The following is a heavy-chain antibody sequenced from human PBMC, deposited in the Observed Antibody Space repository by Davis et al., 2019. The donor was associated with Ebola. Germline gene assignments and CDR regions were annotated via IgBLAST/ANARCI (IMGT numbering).Heavy chain of an antibody. CDR1: GYTFTSYG. D-gene: IGHD1-7*01. CDR3: ARRNWNWNYYGMDV. V-gene: IGHV1-18*01. J-gene: IGHJ6*02. Sequence: AASVKVSCKASGYTFTSYGISWVRQAPGQGLEWMGWISAYNGNTNYAQKLQGRVTMTTDTSTSTAYMELRSLRSDDTAVYYCARRNWNWNYYGMDVWGQGTTVTVSS. CDR2: ISAYNGNT.